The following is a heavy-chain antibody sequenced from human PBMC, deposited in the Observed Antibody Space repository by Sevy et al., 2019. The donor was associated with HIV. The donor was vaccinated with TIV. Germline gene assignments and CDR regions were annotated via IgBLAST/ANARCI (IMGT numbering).Heavy chain of an antibody. CDR2: ISAYNGNT. CDR1: GYTFTSYG. D-gene: IGHD2-15*01. V-gene: IGHV1-18*01. J-gene: IGHJ4*02. Sequence: ASVKVSCKASGYTFTSYGISWVRQAPGQGLEWMGWISAYNGNTNYAQKLQGRVTMTTDTSTSTAYMELRSLRSDETAVYYCARDLDEGYCSGGSCYHLDYWGQGTLVTVSS. CDR3: ARDLDEGYCSGGSCYHLDY.